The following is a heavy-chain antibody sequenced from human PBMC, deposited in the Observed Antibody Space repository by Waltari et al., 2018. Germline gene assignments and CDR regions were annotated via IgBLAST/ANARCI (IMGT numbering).Heavy chain of an antibody. Sequence: EVQLVESGGGLVQLGGSLSLSCEASGYSFSGFWMTWVRQAPGKGLEWVANIKQDGSVEQYVDSVKGRFTISRDNAKNSLYVQMNSLRVEDTAVYYCVKNRGFNAFESWGQGTLVTVSS. V-gene: IGHV3-7*01. J-gene: IGHJ4*02. D-gene: IGHD3-10*01. CDR3: VKNRGFNAFES. CDR2: IKQDGSVE. CDR1: GYSFSGFW.